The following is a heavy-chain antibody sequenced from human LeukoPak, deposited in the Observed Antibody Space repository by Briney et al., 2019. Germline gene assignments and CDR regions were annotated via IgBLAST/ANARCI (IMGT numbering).Heavy chain of an antibody. D-gene: IGHD3-10*01. J-gene: IGHJ5*02. CDR2: IYTSGST. CDR1: GGSISSYF. CDR3: ARESNYHGSGTGWFDP. V-gene: IGHV4-4*07. Sequence: SETLSLTCTVSGGSISSYFWTWIRQPAGKGLEWIGHIYTSGSTNFNPSLKSRVTMSVDTSKNQFSLKLTSVTAADTAVYYCARESNYHGSGTGWFDPWGQGTLVTVSS.